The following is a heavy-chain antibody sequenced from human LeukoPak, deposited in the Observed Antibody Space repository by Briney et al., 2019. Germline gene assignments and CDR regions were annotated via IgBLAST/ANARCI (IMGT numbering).Heavy chain of an antibody. J-gene: IGHJ4*02. V-gene: IGHV5-51*01. CDR3: ARRRDLYSGSYYPFDY. CDR2: IYPGDSDT. D-gene: IGHD1-26*01. CDR1: GYSFTSYW. Sequence: GESLKISCKVSGYSFTSYWIGWVRQMPGKGLEWMGIIYPGDSDTRYSPSFQGQVTISADKSISTVYLQWSSLKASDTAMYYCARRRDLYSGSYYPFDYWGQGTLVTVSS.